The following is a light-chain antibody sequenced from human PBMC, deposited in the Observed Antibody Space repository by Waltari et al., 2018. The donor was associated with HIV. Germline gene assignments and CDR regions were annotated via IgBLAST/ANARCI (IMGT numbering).Light chain of an antibody. CDR3: AAWDDSLNVWV. CDR1: SSYIGRKT. J-gene: IGLJ3*02. V-gene: IGLV1-44*01. CDR2: SNG. Sequence: QSVLTQPPSASGTPGQMVTISCSGGSSYIGRKTVDWYQQVPGMAPKCLSYSNGRRPSGSPDGCSGSKSGASASLAVSGLQSEEEADYYCAAWDDSLNVWVFGGGTKLTVL.